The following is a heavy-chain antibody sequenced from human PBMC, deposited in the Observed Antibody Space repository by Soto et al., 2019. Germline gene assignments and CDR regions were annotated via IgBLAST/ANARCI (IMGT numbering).Heavy chain of an antibody. D-gene: IGHD3-16*01. CDR3: ARDLGGNWVDP. CDR1: GYSFTSFY. Sequence: QVQLVQSGAEVKKPGASVKISCKASGYSFTSFYIHWVRQAPGQGLEWMGTVNPSGGRATYAQKFQGRVTMARDTSTSTAYLELSSLRSEDTAVYYCARDLGGNWVDPWGQGTLVTVSS. CDR2: VNPSGGRA. V-gene: IGHV1-46*01. J-gene: IGHJ5*02.